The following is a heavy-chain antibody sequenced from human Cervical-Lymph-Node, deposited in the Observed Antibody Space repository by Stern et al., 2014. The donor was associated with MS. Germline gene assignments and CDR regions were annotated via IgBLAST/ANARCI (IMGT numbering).Heavy chain of an antibody. CDR3: ARGGIVVAHFDS. J-gene: IGHJ4*02. V-gene: IGHV4-4*02. D-gene: IGHD3-22*01. CDR1: SGSISRSNW. Sequence: QVQLQESGPGLVKPSGTLSLTCAVSSGSISRSNWWSWVRQPPGKGLEWIGEIYDSGNTNYNPSLKSRVTLSVDKSKNQFSLKVSSVTAADTAVYYCARGGIVVAHFDSWGQGTLVTVSS. CDR2: IYDSGNT.